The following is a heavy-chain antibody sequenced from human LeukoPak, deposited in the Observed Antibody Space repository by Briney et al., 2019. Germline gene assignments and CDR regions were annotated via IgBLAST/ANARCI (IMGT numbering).Heavy chain of an antibody. D-gene: IGHD3-10*01. CDR3: SRVHKAFDGARDAFDI. Sequence: SQTLSLTCAISGDSVSSKSAAWNWIRQSPSRGLEWLGRTYYRSTWYNGYAVSVKSRITINADTSKNQFSLQLNSVTPEDTAVYYCSRVHKAFDGARDAFDIWGQGTMVTVSS. CDR1: GDSVSSKSAA. J-gene: IGHJ3*02. CDR2: TYYRSTWYN. V-gene: IGHV6-1*01.